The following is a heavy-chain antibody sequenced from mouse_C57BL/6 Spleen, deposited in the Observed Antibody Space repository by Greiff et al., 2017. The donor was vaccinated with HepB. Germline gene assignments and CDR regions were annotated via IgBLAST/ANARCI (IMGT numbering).Heavy chain of an antibody. CDR3: ARDDYDDLYYAMDY. CDR1: GYAFSSYW. V-gene: IGHV1-80*01. Sequence: VQLQQSGAELVKPGASVKISCKASGYAFSSYWMNWVKQRPGKGLEWIGQIYPGDGDTNYNGKFKGKATLTADKSSSTAYMQLSSLTSEDSAVYFCARDDYDDLYYAMDYWGQGTSVTVSS. D-gene: IGHD2-4*01. CDR2: IYPGDGDT. J-gene: IGHJ4*01.